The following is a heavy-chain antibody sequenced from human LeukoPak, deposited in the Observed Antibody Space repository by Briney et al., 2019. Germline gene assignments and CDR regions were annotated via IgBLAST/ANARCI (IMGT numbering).Heavy chain of an antibody. J-gene: IGHJ4*02. V-gene: IGHV4-38-2*02. CDR3: ARTSSSGLVGGYYFDY. Sequence: PSETLSLTCTVSGYFISSGYYWGWIRQPPGKGLQWIGSIHHSGSTYYNPSLKSRVTISVDTSKNQFSLKLSSATAADTAVYYCARTSSSGLVGGYYFDYWGQGTLVTVSS. D-gene: IGHD6-19*01. CDR1: GYFISSGYY. CDR2: IHHSGST.